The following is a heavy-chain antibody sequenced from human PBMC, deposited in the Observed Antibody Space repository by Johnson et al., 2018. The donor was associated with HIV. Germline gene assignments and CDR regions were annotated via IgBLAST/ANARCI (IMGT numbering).Heavy chain of an antibody. V-gene: IGHV3-23*04. CDR1: GFTFSSYA. CDR2: ISGSGGST. Sequence: VQVVESGGGLVQPGGSLRLSCAASGFTFSSYAMSWVRQAPGKGLEWVSAISGSGGSTYYADYVKGRFTISRDNSKNTLYLQMNSLRAEDTAVYYCAKVQGSYAPPLDAFDIWGQGTMVTVSS. D-gene: IGHD1-26*01. J-gene: IGHJ3*02. CDR3: AKVQGSYAPPLDAFDI.